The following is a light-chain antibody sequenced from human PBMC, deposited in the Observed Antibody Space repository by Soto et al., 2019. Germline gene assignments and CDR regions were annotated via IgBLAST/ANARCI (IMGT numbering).Light chain of an antibody. J-gene: IGKJ2*01. CDR1: QSITSY. Sequence: DIQMTQSPSSLSASVGDRVTISCRASQSITSYLNWYQQKPGKAPQLLVFAASFLQSGVPSRFSASGSGTDFTLTISSLQPEDFATYYCQQSYSTPHTFGLGTKLEIK. CDR2: AAS. CDR3: QQSYSTPHT. V-gene: IGKV1-39*01.